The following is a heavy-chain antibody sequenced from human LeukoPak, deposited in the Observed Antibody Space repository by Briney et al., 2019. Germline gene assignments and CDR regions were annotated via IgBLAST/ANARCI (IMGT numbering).Heavy chain of an antibody. CDR1: GYTFTGYY. V-gene: IGHV1-2*02. J-gene: IGHJ4*02. D-gene: IGHD1-1*01. Sequence: ASVRVSCKASGYTFTGYYIHWVRQAPGQRLEWMGWVNTLSGVTSYAQRFQGRVTLIRDTSISTAYMDLGSLTSDDTAVYFCGRGNARRLTTYLLFDLWGQGTHVTVSS. CDR3: GRGNARRLTTYLLFDL. CDR2: VNTLSGVT.